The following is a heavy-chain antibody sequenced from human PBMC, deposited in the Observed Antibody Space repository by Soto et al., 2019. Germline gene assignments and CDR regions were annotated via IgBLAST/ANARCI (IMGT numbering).Heavy chain of an antibody. V-gene: IGHV4-59*01. CDR2: IYYSGST. Sequence: SETLSLTCTVSGGSISSYYWSWIRQPPGKGLEWIGYIYYSGSTNYNPSLKSRVTISVDTSKNQFSLKLSSVTAADTAVYYCARVRALAAAGTPSVDYYGMDVWGQGTTVTVSS. D-gene: IGHD6-13*01. CDR3: ARVRALAAAGTPSVDYYGMDV. J-gene: IGHJ6*02. CDR1: GGSISSYY.